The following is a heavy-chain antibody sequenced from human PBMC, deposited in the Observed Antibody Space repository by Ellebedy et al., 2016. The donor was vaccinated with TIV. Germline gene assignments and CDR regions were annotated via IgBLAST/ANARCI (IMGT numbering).Heavy chain of an antibody. V-gene: IGHV5-51*01. J-gene: IGHJ5*02. CDR2: IYPGDSDT. CDR3: ARHRDNWFDP. CDR1: GHSFTRYW. Sequence: GGSLRLSCKGSGHSFTRYWIAWVRQMPGKGLEWMGIIYPGDSDTRYSPSFQGQVTISAEKSISTAYLQWSSLKASDTAMYYCARHRDNWFDPWGQGTLVTVSS.